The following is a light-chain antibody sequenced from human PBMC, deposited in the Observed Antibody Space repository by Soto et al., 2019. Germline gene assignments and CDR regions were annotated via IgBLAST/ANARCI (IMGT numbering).Light chain of an antibody. V-gene: IGKV3-20*01. CDR3: QQYGSSFWT. J-gene: IGKJ1*01. Sequence: EIVLTESPCTLSLSPGERATLSCRASQSVSSYLAWFQQKPGQAPRLLIYGASSRATDIPDRFSGSGSGTDFTLTISTLEPEDFAVYFCQQYGSSFWTFGQGTKVDIK. CDR1: QSVSSY. CDR2: GAS.